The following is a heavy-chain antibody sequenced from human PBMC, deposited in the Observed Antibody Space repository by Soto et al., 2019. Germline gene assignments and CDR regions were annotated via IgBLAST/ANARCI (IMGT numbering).Heavy chain of an antibody. CDR3: ARDRGGYDPEDYFDY. D-gene: IGHD5-12*01. CDR2: INPSGGST. V-gene: IGHV1-46*01. J-gene: IGHJ4*02. CDR1: GYTFTSYY. Sequence: QVQLVQSGAEVKKPGASVKVSCKASGYTFTSYYMHWARQAPGQGLEWMGIINPSGGSTSYAQKFQGRVTMTRDTSTSTVYMELSSLRSEDTAVYYCARDRGGYDPEDYFDYWGQGTLVTVSS.